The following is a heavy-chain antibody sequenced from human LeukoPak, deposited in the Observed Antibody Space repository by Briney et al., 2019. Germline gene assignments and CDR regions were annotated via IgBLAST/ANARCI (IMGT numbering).Heavy chain of an antibody. V-gene: IGHV3-53*01. CDR2: IYSGGST. J-gene: IGHJ4*02. CDR1: GFTVSSNY. Sequence: PGGSLRLSCAASGFTVSSNYMSWVRQAPGKGLEGVSVIYSGGSTYYADSVKGRFTISRDNSKNTLYVEMNILRAGAPAVYHCERGTSGYMIVSYWGQGTLVTVSS. CDR3: ERGTSGYMIVSY. D-gene: IGHD3-22*01.